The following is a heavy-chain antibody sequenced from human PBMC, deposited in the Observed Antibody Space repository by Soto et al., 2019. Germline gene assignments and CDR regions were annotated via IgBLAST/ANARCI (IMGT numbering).Heavy chain of an antibody. CDR3: ARGVLH. CDR2: IYYSGST. CDR1: GGSISSGGYY. J-gene: IGHJ4*02. D-gene: IGHD2-8*01. Sequence: QVQLQESGPGLVKPSQTLSLTCTVSGGSISSGGYYWSWIRQHPGKALEWIGSIYYSGSTYYNPSPXSXITISVATSKNQFSLKLSSVTAADTAVYYCARGVLHWGQGTLVTVSS. V-gene: IGHV4-31*03.